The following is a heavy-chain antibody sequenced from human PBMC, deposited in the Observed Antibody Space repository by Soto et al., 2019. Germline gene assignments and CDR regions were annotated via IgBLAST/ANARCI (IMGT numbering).Heavy chain of an antibody. Sequence: GGSLRLSCAASGFTFSSYAMHWVRQAPGKGLEWVAVISYDGSNKYYADSVKGRFTISRDNSKNTLYLQMNSLRAEDTAVYYCARDGVGGLLYGMDVWGQGTTVTVSS. CDR2: ISYDGSNK. CDR3: ARDGVGGLLYGMDV. CDR1: GFTFSSYA. V-gene: IGHV3-30-3*01. D-gene: IGHD2-15*01. J-gene: IGHJ6*02.